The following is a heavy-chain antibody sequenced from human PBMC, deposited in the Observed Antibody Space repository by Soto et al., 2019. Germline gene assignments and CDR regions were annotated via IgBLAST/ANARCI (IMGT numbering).Heavy chain of an antibody. CDR2: IKSKTDGGTT. J-gene: IGHJ1*01. D-gene: IGHD4-17*01. V-gene: IGHV3-15*01. Sequence: GALRLSCAASGFTFTNAWMSWVRQAPGKGLEWVGRIKSKTDGGTTDYAAPVKGRFTISRDDSKNTLYLQMNSLKTEDTAVYYCTTARGTYGAEYFQHWGQGTLVTVSS. CDR1: GFTFTNAW. CDR3: TTARGTYGAEYFQH.